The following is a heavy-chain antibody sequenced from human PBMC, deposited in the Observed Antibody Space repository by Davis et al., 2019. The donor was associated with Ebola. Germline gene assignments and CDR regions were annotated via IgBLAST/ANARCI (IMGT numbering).Heavy chain of an antibody. CDR3: ARGSSFVVWY. CDR1: GFTFSSYE. CDR2: ISSSGSTI. J-gene: IGHJ4*02. Sequence: GGSLRLSCAASGFTFSSYEMNWVRQAPGKGLEWVSYISSSGSTIYYADSVKGRFTISRDNAKNSLYLQMNSLRAEDTAVYYCARGSSFVVWYWGQGTLVTVSS. D-gene: IGHD3-16*01. V-gene: IGHV3-48*03.